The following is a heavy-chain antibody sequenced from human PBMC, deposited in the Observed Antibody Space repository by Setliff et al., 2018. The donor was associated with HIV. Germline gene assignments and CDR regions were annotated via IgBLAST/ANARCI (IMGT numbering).Heavy chain of an antibody. CDR3: AKTSVGATGLYAFDI. J-gene: IGHJ3*02. V-gene: IGHV4-61*09. CDR1: GGSIGSGSHY. CDR2: IYTTGST. D-gene: IGHD1-26*01. Sequence: SETLSLTCTVSGGSIGSGSHYWSWIRQPAGKGLEWIGHIYTTGSTNYNPSLKSRVTISADTSNNQFSLRLTSMTAADMAVYYCAKTSVGATGLYAFDIWGQGTMVTVSS.